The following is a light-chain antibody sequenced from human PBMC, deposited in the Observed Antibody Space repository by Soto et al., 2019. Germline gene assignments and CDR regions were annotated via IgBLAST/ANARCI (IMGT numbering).Light chain of an antibody. Sequence: EIVLTQSPATLSLSPGERATLSCRASQSVSSYLAWYQQKPGQAPRLLIYDASNRATGIPARFSGSGSGTDFTLTISSLEPEDFAVYYCQQRSNLVTFGPGTKVDI. J-gene: IGKJ3*01. V-gene: IGKV3-11*01. CDR2: DAS. CDR3: QQRSNLVT. CDR1: QSVSSY.